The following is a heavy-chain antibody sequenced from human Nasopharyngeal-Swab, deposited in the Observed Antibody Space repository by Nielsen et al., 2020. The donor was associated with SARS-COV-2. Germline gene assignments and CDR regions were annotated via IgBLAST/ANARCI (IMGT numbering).Heavy chain of an antibody. CDR2: ITPDGYGT. CDR1: GFAFSDYW. V-gene: IGHV3-74*03. CDR3: ARGRIAVAAVDP. J-gene: IGHJ5*02. D-gene: IGHD6-19*01. Sequence: GESLKISCAASGFAFSDYWMHWVRQAPGKGLVWVSRITPDGYGTMDADSVKGRFIISRDNAKNTLNLQMNSLRAEDTALYYCARGRIAVAAVDPWGQGILVTVSS.